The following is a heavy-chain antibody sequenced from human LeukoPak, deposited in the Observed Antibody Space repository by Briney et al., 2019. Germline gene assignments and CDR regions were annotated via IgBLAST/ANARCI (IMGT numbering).Heavy chain of an antibody. CDR2: FYYSGST. J-gene: IGHJ3*02. CDR1: GGSFNTYY. CDR3: ARAFGGRYFLEAFDI. Sequence: SETLSLTCTVSGGSFNTYYWSWLRQPPGKGVEGIASFYYSGSTTYNPSLNGRLTISIDTSKTQFSLRLTSVTAADTAIYYCARAFGGRYFLEAFDIWGQGTMVSVSS. D-gene: IGHD1-26*01. V-gene: IGHV4-59*01.